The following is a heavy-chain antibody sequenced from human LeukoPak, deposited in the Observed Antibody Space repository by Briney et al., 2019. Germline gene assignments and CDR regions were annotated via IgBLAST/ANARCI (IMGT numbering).Heavy chain of an antibody. V-gene: IGHV3-30*03. CDR3: ARGADHGGSYYPD. CDR1: GFTFSDYY. Sequence: GGSLRLSCAASGFTFSDYYMSWIRQAPGKGLEWVAVISYDGSNKYYADSVKGRFTISRDNAKNTLFLQMSSLRVEDTAVYYCARGADHGGSYYPDWGQGTRVTVSS. CDR2: ISYDGSNK. J-gene: IGHJ4*02. D-gene: IGHD3-10*01.